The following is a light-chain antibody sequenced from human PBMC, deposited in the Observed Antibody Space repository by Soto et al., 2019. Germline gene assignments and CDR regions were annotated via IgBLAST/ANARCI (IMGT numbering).Light chain of an antibody. J-gene: IGKJ4*01. CDR3: MQRIEFPLT. CDR2: TIS. Sequence: DVVMTQSPLSLPAPLGQPASISCRSSQGLVLSDGNTYLSWFHQRPGQSPRRLIYTISDRASGVPDRFSGSGSGTDFTLKISGLEAEDVGVYYCMQRIEFPLTFGGGTKVDIK. V-gene: IGKV2-30*01. CDR1: QGLVLSDGNTY.